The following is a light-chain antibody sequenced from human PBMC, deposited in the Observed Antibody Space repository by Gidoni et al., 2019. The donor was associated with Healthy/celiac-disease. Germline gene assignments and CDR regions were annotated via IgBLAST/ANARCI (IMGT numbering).Light chain of an antibody. CDR1: QSGLYSSNNQNY. Sequence: DIVMTQSSDCLAVSLGERATINCKSSQSGLYSSNNQNYLAWYQQKPGQPPKLLIYWASTREAGVPDRFSGSGSGTDFTLTISSLQAEDVAVYYCQQYYSTPPTFGQGTRLEIK. J-gene: IGKJ5*01. V-gene: IGKV4-1*01. CDR2: WAS. CDR3: QQYYSTPPT.